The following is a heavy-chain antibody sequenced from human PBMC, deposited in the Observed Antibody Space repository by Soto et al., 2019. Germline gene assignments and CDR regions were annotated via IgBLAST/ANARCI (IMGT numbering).Heavy chain of an antibody. CDR3: ARPGSGYDVRRGRYMCFLHAIGI. CDR1: YGTCNTYC. D-gene: IGHD3-16*02. CDR2: MSHDGSNS. Sequence: ASAYGTCNTYCSRFVLQTPGKGLEWVAVMSHDGSNSDYADSVKGRFTISRDNSKNTLFLQMNSLRTEDTAVYYCARPGSGYDVRRGRYMCFLHAIGIW. V-gene: IGHV3-30-3*01. J-gene: IGHJ3*02.